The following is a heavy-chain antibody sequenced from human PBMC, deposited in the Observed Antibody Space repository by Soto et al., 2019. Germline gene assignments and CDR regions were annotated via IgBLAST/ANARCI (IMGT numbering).Heavy chain of an antibody. Sequence: GGSLRLSCAASGFTFSSYWMSWVRQAPGKGLEWVSNIKQDGSDKNYVDSVKGRFTISRDNAKNSLYLQMNSLRAEDTAVYYCARAGSSSSTSSPSYYFDYWGQGTLVTVSS. D-gene: IGHD2-2*01. CDR1: GFTFSSYW. V-gene: IGHV3-7*01. CDR3: ARAGSSSSTSSPSYYFDY. J-gene: IGHJ4*02. CDR2: IKQDGSDK.